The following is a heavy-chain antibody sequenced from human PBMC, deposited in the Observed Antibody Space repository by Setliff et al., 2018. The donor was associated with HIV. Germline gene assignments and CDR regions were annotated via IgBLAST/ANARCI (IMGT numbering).Heavy chain of an antibody. CDR1: GFSFSDYY. Sequence: KTGGSLRLSCAASGFSFSDYYMNWVRQAPGKGLEWVSYMTASGSNIYYADSVKGRFTISRDNAKNSLYLQMNSLRAEDTAIYYCARDDPAGGIDFWGQGTLVTVSS. V-gene: IGHV3-11*04. J-gene: IGHJ4*02. CDR3: ARDDPAGGIDF. D-gene: IGHD1-26*01. CDR2: MTASGSNI.